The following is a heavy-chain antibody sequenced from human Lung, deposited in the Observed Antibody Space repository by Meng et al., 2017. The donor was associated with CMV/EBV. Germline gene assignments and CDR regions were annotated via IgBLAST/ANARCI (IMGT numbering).Heavy chain of an antibody. CDR2: ININTGNP. D-gene: IGHD6-19*01. J-gene: IGHJ4*02. Sequence: QVQLWLSGSELKTPGDSVKVSCQAAGYTFTSSSMNWLRHSPGQGLEWMGWININTGNPTYAQGFTGRFVFSLDTSVSTAYLQIDSLKADDTAVYYCARGNGWRFDYWGQGTLVTVSS. V-gene: IGHV7-4-1*01. CDR1: GYTFTSSS. CDR3: ARGNGWRFDY.